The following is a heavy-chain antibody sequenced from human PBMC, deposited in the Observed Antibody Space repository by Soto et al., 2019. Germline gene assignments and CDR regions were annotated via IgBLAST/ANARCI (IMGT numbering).Heavy chain of an antibody. V-gene: IGHV3-30*18. J-gene: IGHJ6*02. Sequence: RLSCAASGFTFGNYGMHWVRQTPGKGLEWVAVLSHDERNKYYADSVKGRFTISRDNSKSTLYLQMNSLRAEDTAVYYCAKGNMPWEILLMDVWGQGTPVTVSS. D-gene: IGHD1-26*01. CDR2: LSHDERNK. CDR1: GFTFGNYG. CDR3: AKGNMPWEILLMDV.